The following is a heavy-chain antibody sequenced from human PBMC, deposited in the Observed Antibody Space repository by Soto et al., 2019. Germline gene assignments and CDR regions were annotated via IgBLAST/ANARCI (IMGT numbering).Heavy chain of an antibody. CDR2: INHSGNT. CDR1: GGSFSGYF. D-gene: IGHD2-21*02. CDR3: ARGRLPYYYYYGMDV. J-gene: IGHJ6*02. Sequence: QVRVQQWGAGLLEPSETLSLTCAVYGGSFSGYFWSWIRQSPGKGLEWIGQINHSGNTNYHPSLKGRVTISVDTSKNQFSLKLTSVTAADTAIYYCARGRLPYYYYYGMDVWGQGTAVTVS. V-gene: IGHV4-34*01.